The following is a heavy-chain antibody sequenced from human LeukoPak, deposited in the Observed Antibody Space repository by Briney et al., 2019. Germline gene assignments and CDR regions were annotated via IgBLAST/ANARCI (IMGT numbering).Heavy chain of an antibody. CDR1: RYSISSGYY. CDR3: ARVRSTLLYYFDY. CDR2: IHHTGGT. D-gene: IGHD2-15*01. Sequence: SETLSLTCTVSRYSISSGYYWGWIRQPPGKGLEWIGSIHHTGGTYYNPSLKSRVTISVDTSKNQFSLKLSSVTAADTAVYYCARVRSTLLYYFDYWGQGTLVTVSS. V-gene: IGHV4-38-2*02. J-gene: IGHJ4*02.